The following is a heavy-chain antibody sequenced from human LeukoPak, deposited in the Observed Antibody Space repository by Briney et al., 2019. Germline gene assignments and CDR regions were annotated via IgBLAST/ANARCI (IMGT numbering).Heavy chain of an antibody. Sequence: PGGTLRLSCAASVFTFSIYAMTWVRHSPGYELKWVSRFSGIGGTTYYADSVKGRFTISRDNSKNTLYLQMNSLRGEDTAVYYCAKDPDYQLLSRAAFDIWGQGTMVTVPS. CDR3: AKDPDYQLLSRAAFDI. D-gene: IGHD2-2*01. V-gene: IGHV3-23*01. CDR2: FSGIGGTT. J-gene: IGHJ3*02. CDR1: VFTFSIYA.